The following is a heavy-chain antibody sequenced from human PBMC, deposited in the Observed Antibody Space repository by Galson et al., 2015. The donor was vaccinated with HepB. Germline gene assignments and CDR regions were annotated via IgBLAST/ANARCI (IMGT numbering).Heavy chain of an antibody. CDR1: GFTFRNYA. CDR2: ISGSGDST. Sequence: SLRLSCAASGFTFRNYAMSWVRQAPGKGLEWVSAISGSGDSTYYAVSVKGRFTISRDNSKNTLYLQMTSLRAEDTAVYYCAKRSHLHSNGYYFDYWGQGTLVPVSS. D-gene: IGHD3-22*01. V-gene: IGHV3-23*01. CDR3: AKRSHLHSNGYYFDY. J-gene: IGHJ4*02.